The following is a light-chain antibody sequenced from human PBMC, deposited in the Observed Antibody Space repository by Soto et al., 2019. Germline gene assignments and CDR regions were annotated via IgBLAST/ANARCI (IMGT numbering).Light chain of an antibody. Sequence: QSALTQPASVSGSPGQSITISCTGTSSDIGGYNYVSWYQQHPGKAPELMIYDVSNRPSGVSNRFSGSKSANTAPLNISGLQAEDEADYYCSSFTSSSTVVFGGGTKLTVL. CDR2: DVS. CDR1: SSDIGGYNY. V-gene: IGLV2-14*01. CDR3: SSFTSSSTVV. J-gene: IGLJ2*01.